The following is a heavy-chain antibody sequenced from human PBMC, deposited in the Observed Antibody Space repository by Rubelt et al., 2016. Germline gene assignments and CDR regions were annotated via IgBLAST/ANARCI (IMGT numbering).Heavy chain of an antibody. CDR1: GFTFNNYD. V-gene: IGHV3-30*03. CDR2: ISTDGSKK. J-gene: IGHJ4*02. CDR3: ALAGGRENGYDFFMNY. Sequence: QVQLVESGGDVVQPGRSLRLSCAASGFTFNNYDMHWVRQTPGKGLEWVAVISTDGSKKYYADSVRGRFTISRDNTKNTWDLGMNGPRVEDTVLYYCALAGGRENGYDFFMNYWGQGTLVSVSS. D-gene: IGHD5-12*01.